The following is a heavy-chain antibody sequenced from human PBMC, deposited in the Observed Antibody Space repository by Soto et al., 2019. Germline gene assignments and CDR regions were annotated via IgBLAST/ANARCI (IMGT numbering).Heavy chain of an antibody. D-gene: IGHD5-12*01. CDR2: ISSEGSNK. V-gene: IGHV3-30*18. Sequence: QVQLVESGGGVVQPGRSLSLSCAASGFTFRNYVMHWVRQAPGKGLEWVAVISSEGSNKYYADSVKGRFTISRDNSKNTLYLQMNSLRIEDTAVDYCTKDRATHRNYWGQGTLVTVSS. J-gene: IGHJ4*02. CDR3: TKDRATHRNY. CDR1: GFTFRNYV.